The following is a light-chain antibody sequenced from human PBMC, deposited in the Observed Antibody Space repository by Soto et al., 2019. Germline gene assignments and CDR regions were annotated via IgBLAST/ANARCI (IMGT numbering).Light chain of an antibody. J-gene: IGKJ1*01. CDR2: PAS. CDR1: QGIGTW. CDR3: HLPNSSPPRT. V-gene: IGKV1-12*01. Sequence: IEMTQSPASVSASPGDRVIITCRASQGIGTWLAWYQQKPGQAPNLLIYPASSRPTGIPARFSGGGSGTEVTLTISSLQQEDYAANYCHLPNSSPPRTFGQGTKVDIK.